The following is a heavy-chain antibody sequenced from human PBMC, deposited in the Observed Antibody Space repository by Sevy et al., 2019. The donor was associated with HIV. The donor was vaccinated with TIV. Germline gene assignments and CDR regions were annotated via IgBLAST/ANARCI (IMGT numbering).Heavy chain of an antibody. D-gene: IGHD3-22*01. CDR3: AKDHDNNWFDP. CDR2: ITISSGNT. V-gene: IGHV3-23*01. Sequence: GGSRRLSCAASGFTFSLYAMTWVRQAPGKGLEWVSTITISSGNTYYADSVKGRFTISRDNSKNTLYLQMNSLRAEDTAIYFCAKDHDNNWFDPWGQGTLVTVSS. J-gene: IGHJ5*02. CDR1: GFTFSLYA.